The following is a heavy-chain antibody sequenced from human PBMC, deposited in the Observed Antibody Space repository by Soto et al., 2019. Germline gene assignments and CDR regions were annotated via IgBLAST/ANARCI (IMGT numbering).Heavy chain of an antibody. CDR3: ASGRDIVVVPAALEYYFDY. D-gene: IGHD2-2*01. CDR2: IYHSGST. V-gene: IGHV4-4*02. CDR1: GGSISSSNW. J-gene: IGHJ4*02. Sequence: SETLSLTCAVSGGSISSSNWWSWVRQPPGKGLEWIGEIYHSGSTNYNPSLKSRVTISVDKSKNQFSLKLSSVTTADTAVYYCASGRDIVVVPAALEYYFDYWGQGTLVTVSS.